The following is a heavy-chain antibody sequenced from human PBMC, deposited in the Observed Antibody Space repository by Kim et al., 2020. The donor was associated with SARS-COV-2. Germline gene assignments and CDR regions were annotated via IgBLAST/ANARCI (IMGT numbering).Heavy chain of an antibody. D-gene: IGHD6-19*01. CDR1: GITVTSNY. CDR2: IYSGGST. J-gene: IGHJ5*02. V-gene: IGHV3-66*01. CDR3: ARDEFGAVAGVSWFDP. Sequence: LSLTCAASGITVTSNYMSWVRQAPGKGLEWVSVIYSGGSTYYADSVKGRFTISRDNSKNTLYLQMNSLRAEDTAVYYCARDEFGAVAGVSWFDPWGQGTLVTVSS.